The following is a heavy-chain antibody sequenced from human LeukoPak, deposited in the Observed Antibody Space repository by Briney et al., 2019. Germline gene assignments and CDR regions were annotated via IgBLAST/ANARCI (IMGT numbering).Heavy chain of an antibody. Sequence: PGGSLRLSCAASGFTFKTYTMHWVRQAPGMGLEWVSSISSSSSYIFYADSVKGRFTISRDNAKNSLYLQMNSLRAEDTAVYYCAKDFIAAAVTALLGYWGQGTLVTVSS. V-gene: IGHV3-21*04. CDR3: AKDFIAAAVTALLGY. D-gene: IGHD6-13*01. J-gene: IGHJ4*02. CDR2: ISSSSSYI. CDR1: GFTFKTYT.